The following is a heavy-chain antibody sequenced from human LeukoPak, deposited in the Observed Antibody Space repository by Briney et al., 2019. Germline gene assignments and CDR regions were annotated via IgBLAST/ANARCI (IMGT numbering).Heavy chain of an antibody. CDR3: AKAHLKAAAIAVAGRPFDY. D-gene: IGHD6-19*01. Sequence: WGSLTLTCAASGFIFSSYAMSWVRQAPGKGLEWVSTIIGSGGSTYYADSVKGRFTISRDNSKNTLYLQMNSLRAEDTAVYYCAKAHLKAAAIAVAGRPFDYWGQGTLVTVSS. J-gene: IGHJ4*02. CDR1: GFIFSSYA. CDR2: IIGSGGST. V-gene: IGHV3-23*01.